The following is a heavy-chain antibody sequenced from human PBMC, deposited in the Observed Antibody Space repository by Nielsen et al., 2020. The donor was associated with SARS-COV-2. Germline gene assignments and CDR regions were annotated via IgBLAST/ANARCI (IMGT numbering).Heavy chain of an antibody. D-gene: IGHD6-13*01. Sequence: GGSLRLSCAASGFTVSSNYMSWVRQAPGRGLEWVSVISGSGGSTYYADSVKGRFTISRDNSQNTLYLQMNSLRAEDTAVYYCAKGDGDSWSPFLYVDPWGQGTLVTVSS. CDR3: AKGDGDSWSPFLYVDP. V-gene: IGHV3-23*01. J-gene: IGHJ5*02. CDR2: ISGSGGST. CDR1: GFTVSSNY.